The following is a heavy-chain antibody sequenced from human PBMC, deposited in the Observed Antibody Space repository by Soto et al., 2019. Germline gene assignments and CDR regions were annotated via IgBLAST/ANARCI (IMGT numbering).Heavy chain of an antibody. CDR3: ARGGGVAVAVLNWFDP. CDR2: ISYDGSNK. CDR1: GFTFSSYA. D-gene: IGHD6-19*01. Sequence: GGSLRLSCAASGFTFSSYAMHWVRQAPGKGLEWVAVISYDGSNKYYADSVKGRFTISRDNSKNTLYLQMNSLRAEDTAVYYCARGGGVAVAVLNWFDPWGQGTLVTVSS. J-gene: IGHJ5*02. V-gene: IGHV3-30-3*01.